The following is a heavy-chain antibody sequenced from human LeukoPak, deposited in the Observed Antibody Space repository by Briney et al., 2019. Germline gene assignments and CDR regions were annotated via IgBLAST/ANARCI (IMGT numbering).Heavy chain of an antibody. Sequence: GASVKVSCKASGYTFTSYGISWVRQAPGQGLEWMGWISAYNGNTNYAQKPQGRVTMTTDTSTSTAYMELRSLRSDDTAVYYCARVFVLPLLGYCSSTSCPGAWFDPWGQGTLVTVSS. CDR3: ARVFVLPLLGYCSSTSCPGAWFDP. CDR1: GYTFTSYG. V-gene: IGHV1-18*01. J-gene: IGHJ5*02. CDR2: ISAYNGNT. D-gene: IGHD2-2*01.